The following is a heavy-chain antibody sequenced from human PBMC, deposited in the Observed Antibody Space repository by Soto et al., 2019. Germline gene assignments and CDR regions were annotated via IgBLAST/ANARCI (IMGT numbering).Heavy chain of an antibody. Sequence: ASVKVSCKASGYTFTSYDINWVRQATGQGLEWMGWMNPNSGNTGYAQKYQGRVTMTRNTSISTAYMELSSLRSEDTAVYYCARAAAARPAAWYWGQGTLVTVSS. V-gene: IGHV1-8*01. CDR3: ARAAAARPAAWY. D-gene: IGHD6-6*01. CDR2: MNPNSGNT. J-gene: IGHJ4*02. CDR1: GYTFTSYD.